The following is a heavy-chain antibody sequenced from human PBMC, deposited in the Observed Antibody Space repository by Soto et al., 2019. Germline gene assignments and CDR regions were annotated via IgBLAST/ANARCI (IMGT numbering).Heavy chain of an antibody. Sequence: PSETQSLTCTVSGGSIGSSSYYWGWIRQPPGKGLEWIGSIYYSGSTYYNPSLKSRVTVSVDTSKNQFSLKLSSVTAADTAVYYCARLRRGGYNYYWGQGTLVTVSS. CDR2: IYYSGST. CDR1: GGSIGSSSYY. CDR3: ARLRRGGYNYY. V-gene: IGHV4-39*01. D-gene: IGHD5-12*01. J-gene: IGHJ4*02.